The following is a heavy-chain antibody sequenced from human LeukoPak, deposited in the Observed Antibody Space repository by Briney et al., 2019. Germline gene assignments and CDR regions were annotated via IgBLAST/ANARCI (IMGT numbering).Heavy chain of an antibody. CDR1: GFTFRSYS. J-gene: IGHJ4*02. CDR2: ISSSSSYI. V-gene: IGHV3-21*01. Sequence: GGSLRLSCAASGFTFRSYSMNCVRQAPGKGLEWVSSISSSSSYIYYADSVKGRFTISRDNAKNSLYLQMNSLRAEDTAVYYCARASRRVDSSGYYYVDYWGQGTLVTVSS. D-gene: IGHD3-22*01. CDR3: ARASRRVDSSGYYYVDY.